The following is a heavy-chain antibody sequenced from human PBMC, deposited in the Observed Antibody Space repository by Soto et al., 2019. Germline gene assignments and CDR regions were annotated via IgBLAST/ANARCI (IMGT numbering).Heavy chain of an antibody. Sequence: SVKVSCKASGFTFTSSAVQWVRQARGQRLEWIGWIVVGSGNTNYAQKFQERVTITRDMSTSTAYMELSSLRSEDTAVYYCAAEDVTMVRGGTYYYYGMDVWGQGTTVTVSS. J-gene: IGHJ6*02. V-gene: IGHV1-58*01. CDR2: IVVGSGNT. CDR1: GFTFTSSA. CDR3: AAEDVTMVRGGTYYYYGMDV. D-gene: IGHD3-10*01.